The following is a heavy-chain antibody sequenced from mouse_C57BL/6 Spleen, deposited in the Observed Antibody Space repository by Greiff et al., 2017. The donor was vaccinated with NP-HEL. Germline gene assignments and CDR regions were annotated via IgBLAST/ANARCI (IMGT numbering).Heavy chain of an antibody. CDR1: GFTFSDYY. CDR2: SRDKANDYTT. J-gene: IGHJ4*01. CDR3: ARDAYYDHDGGYAMDY. V-gene: IGHV7-1*01. D-gene: IGHD2-4*01. Sequence: EVKLVESGGGLVQPGRSLRLSCATSGFTFSDYYMEWVRQAPGKGLEWIAASRDKANDYTTEYSASVKGRFTVSRDTAQSILYLQMNALSAEDTAIYSCARDAYYDHDGGYAMDYWGQGTSVTVSS.